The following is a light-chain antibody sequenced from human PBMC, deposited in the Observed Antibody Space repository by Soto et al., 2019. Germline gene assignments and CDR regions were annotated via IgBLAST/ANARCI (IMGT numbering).Light chain of an antibody. CDR1: RSNIGSNY. CDR3: VAWDDSLSGGV. J-gene: IGLJ7*01. Sequence: QSVLTQPPTASGTPGQRVTISCSGSRSNIGSNYVYWYQQVPGTAPKLLIYRNDQRPSGVPDRFSGSKSGTSASLAISGLRSEDEADCYCVAWDDSLSGGVFGGGTQLPSS. CDR2: RND. V-gene: IGLV1-47*01.